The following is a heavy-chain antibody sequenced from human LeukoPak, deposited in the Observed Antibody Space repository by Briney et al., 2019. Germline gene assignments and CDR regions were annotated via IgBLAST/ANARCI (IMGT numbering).Heavy chain of an antibody. J-gene: IGHJ4*02. CDR3: VRYRGRVGAAVY. V-gene: IGHV3-23*01. CDR1: GFSFSTNP. Sequence: PGGSLRLSCAASGFSFSTNPMSWVRQAPGKGLEWVSAISPDKTYYADSVKGRLTISRDNYKNTVDLHMNSPRAEDTAIYYCVRYRGRVGAAVYWGQGTLVTVSS. CDR2: ISPDKT. D-gene: IGHD1-26*01.